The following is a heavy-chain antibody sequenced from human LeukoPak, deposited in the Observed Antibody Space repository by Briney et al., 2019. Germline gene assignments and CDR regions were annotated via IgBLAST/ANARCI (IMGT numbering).Heavy chain of an antibody. CDR1: GFTFSSYS. CDR2: ISPSSTIM. D-gene: IGHD3-3*01. CDR3: ARPEKSGYSPYVFDI. V-gene: IGHV3-48*01. J-gene: IGHJ3*02. Sequence: GGSLRLSCAASGFTFSSYSMNWVRQAPGKGLGWVSYISPSSTIMYYADSVRGRFTISRDNAKNSLYLQMNSLRAEDTAVYYCARPEKSGYSPYVFDIWGRGTMVTVSS.